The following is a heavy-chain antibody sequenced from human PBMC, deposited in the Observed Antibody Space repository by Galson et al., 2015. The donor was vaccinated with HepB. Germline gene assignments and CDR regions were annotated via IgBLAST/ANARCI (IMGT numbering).Heavy chain of an antibody. CDR1: GYTFTSYY. CDR2: INPSGGST. Sequence: SVKVSCKASGYTFTSYYMHWVRQAPGQGLEWMGIINPSGGSTSYAQKLQGRVTMTRDTSTSTVYMELSSLRSEDTAVYYCARGIGELLLPSCHGDCYPTNYFDFWGQGTLVTVSS. CDR3: ARGIGELLLPSCHGDCYPTNYFDF. J-gene: IGHJ4*02. D-gene: IGHD2-21*02. V-gene: IGHV1-46*04.